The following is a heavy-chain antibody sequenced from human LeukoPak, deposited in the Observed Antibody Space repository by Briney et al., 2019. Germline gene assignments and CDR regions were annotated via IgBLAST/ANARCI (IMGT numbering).Heavy chain of an antibody. V-gene: IGHV1-46*01. D-gene: IGHD3-22*01. CDR2: INPSGGST. Sequence: PGGSLRLSCAASGYTFTSYYMHWVRQAPGQGLEWMGIINPSGGSTSYAQKFQGRVTMTRDTSTSTVYMELSSLRSEDTAVYYCARDLDPYYYDSSGYLDSWGQGTLVTVSS. CDR3: ARDLDPYYYDSSGYLDS. J-gene: IGHJ5*01. CDR1: GYTFTSYY.